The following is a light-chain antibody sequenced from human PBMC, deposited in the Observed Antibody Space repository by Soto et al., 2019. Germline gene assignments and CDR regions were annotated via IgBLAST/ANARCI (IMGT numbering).Light chain of an antibody. V-gene: IGKV3-15*01. CDR1: QSVGSN. Sequence: EIVMTQSPATLSVSPGERATLSCRASQSVGSNLAWYQQKPCQAPRLLIYGASTRANGIPARFSGSGSGTEFTITLSSLQSEDFAIYFCQQYNNWPPDRTFGQGTKVEIK. CDR2: GAS. CDR3: QQYNNWPPDRT. J-gene: IGKJ1*01.